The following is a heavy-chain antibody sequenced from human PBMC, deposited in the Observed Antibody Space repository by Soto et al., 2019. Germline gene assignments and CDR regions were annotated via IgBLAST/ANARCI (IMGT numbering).Heavy chain of an antibody. CDR3: AKEVVTIFGGNSYGMDV. CDR2: ISYDGSNK. Sequence: GRSLRLSCAAAGFTFSSYGMHWVRQAPGKGLEWVAVISYDGSNKYYADSVKGRFTISRDNSKNTLYLQMNSLRAEDTAVYYCAKEVVTIFGGNSYGMDVWGQGTTVTGSS. CDR1: GFTFSSYG. V-gene: IGHV3-30*18. J-gene: IGHJ6*02. D-gene: IGHD3-3*01.